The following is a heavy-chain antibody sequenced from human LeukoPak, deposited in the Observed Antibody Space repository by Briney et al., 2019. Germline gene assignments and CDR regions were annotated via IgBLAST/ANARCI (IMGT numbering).Heavy chain of an antibody. CDR3: ARRSSSWYGLDY. V-gene: IGHV4-4*07. CDR1: GGSISSYY. CDR2: IYTSGST. J-gene: IGHJ4*02. Sequence: SETLSLTCTVSGGSISSYYWSWIRQPAGKGLEWIGRIYTSGSTNYNPSLKGRVTISVDKSKNQFSLKLSSVTAADTAVYYCARRSSSWYGLDYWGQGTLVTVSS. D-gene: IGHD6-13*01.